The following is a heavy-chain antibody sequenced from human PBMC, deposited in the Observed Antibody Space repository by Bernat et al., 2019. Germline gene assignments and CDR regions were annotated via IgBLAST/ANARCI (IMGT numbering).Heavy chain of an antibody. Sequence: QVQLVESGGGVVQPGRSLRLSCAASGFTFNNYGMHWVRQVPGKGLEWEAVIWYDGNNKYYADSVKVRFTISRDNSKNTLYLQMNSLGAAAAAVYDCDRLGSSWSFDYWGQGTLVTVSS. CDR1: GFTFNNYG. CDR2: IWYDGNNK. D-gene: IGHD6-13*01. J-gene: IGHJ4*02. CDR3: DRLGSSWSFDY. V-gene: IGHV3-33*01.